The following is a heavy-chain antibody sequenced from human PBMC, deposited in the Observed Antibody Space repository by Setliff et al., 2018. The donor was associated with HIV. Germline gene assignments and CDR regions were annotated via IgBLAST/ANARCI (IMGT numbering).Heavy chain of an antibody. V-gene: IGHV1-2*05. CDR1: GYKFTDYY. Sequence: ASVKVSCKASGYKFTDYYIHWVRQAPGQGLEWVGRINPNINPLRGGGATNFAQKFQRMFTMTRDTSINTAYMDVSRLTDDDMYLYYCERDKEPWEGYYNYYSMDLWGKGTKVTVSS. CDR2: INPNINPLRGGGAT. D-gene: IGHD1-26*01. CDR3: ERDKEPWEGYYNYYSMDL. J-gene: IGHJ6*03.